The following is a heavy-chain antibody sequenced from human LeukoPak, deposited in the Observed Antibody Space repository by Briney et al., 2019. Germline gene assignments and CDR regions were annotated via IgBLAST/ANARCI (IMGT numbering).Heavy chain of an antibody. CDR3: ARGPYCGGDCSSSDSFDI. J-gene: IGHJ3*02. D-gene: IGHD2-21*02. CDR1: GYTFTSYY. CDR2: ISGYNGDT. V-gene: IGHV1-18*04. Sequence: AASVKVSCKASGYTFTSYYMHWVRQAPGQGLEWMGWISGYNGDTNYAQNIQGRVTMTTDTSTSTGYLELRSLRSDDTAVYFCARGPYCGGDCSSSDSFDIWGQGTMVTVSS.